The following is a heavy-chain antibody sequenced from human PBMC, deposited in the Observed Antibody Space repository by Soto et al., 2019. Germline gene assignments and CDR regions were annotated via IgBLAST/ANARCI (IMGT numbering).Heavy chain of an antibody. CDR3: ARDRPDSSGYYPIGYFDL. CDR1: GFTFSDHY. Sequence: GGSLRLSCAASGFTFSDHYMDWVRQAPGKGLEWVGRTRNKANSYTTEYAASVKGRFTISRDDSKNSLYLQMNSLKTEDTAVYYCARDRPDSSGYYPIGYFDLWGRGTLVTVSS. V-gene: IGHV3-72*01. D-gene: IGHD3-22*01. CDR2: TRNKANSYTT. J-gene: IGHJ2*01.